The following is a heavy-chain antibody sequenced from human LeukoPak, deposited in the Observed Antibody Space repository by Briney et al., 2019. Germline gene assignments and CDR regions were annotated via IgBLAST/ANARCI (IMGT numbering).Heavy chain of an antibody. D-gene: IGHD3-22*01. CDR2: INPNSGDT. CDR1: GYTFTGYY. CDR3: ARGRYYDSGGYDEAFDI. V-gene: IGHV1-2*02. Sequence: ASVKVSCKASGYTFTGYYIHWVRQAPGQGLGWMGWINPNSGDTNYEQKFQGRVAMTRDTSISTAYMELTRLKSDDTAVYYCARGRYYDSGGYDEAFDIWGQGTAVTVSS. J-gene: IGHJ3*02.